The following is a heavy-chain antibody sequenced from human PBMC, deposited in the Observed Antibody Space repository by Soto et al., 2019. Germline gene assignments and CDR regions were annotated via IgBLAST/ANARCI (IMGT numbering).Heavy chain of an antibody. Sequence: GGSLRLSCAASGFTFSSYWMHWVRQAPGKGLVWVSRINSDGSSTSYADSVKGRFTISRDNAKNTLYLQMNSLRDEDTAVYYCARGHGFGETTPDYYYGMDVWGQGTTVTVSS. CDR2: INSDGSST. J-gene: IGHJ6*02. V-gene: IGHV3-74*01. CDR3: ARGHGFGETTPDYYYGMDV. CDR1: GFTFSSYW. D-gene: IGHD3-16*01.